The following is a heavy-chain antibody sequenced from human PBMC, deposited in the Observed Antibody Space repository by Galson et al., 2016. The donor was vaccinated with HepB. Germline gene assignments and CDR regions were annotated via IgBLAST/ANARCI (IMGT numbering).Heavy chain of an antibody. V-gene: IGHV3-15*01. J-gene: IGHJ4*02. CDR1: GFTDSNVW. CDR2: IKSKTDGGTT. D-gene: IGHD3-10*01. Sequence: SLRLSCAASGFTDSNVWMSWVRQAPGKGLEWVGRIKSKTDGGTTDYAAPVEGRFTISRDDSKNTLYLQMNRLKTKDTAVYYCTTDPRIGVWGQETLVTVSS. CDR3: TTDPRIGV.